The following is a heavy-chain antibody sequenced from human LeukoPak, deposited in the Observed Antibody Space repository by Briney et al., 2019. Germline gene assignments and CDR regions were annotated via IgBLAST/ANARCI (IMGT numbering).Heavy chain of an antibody. CDR3: ARDVGYYGSSGYPD. V-gene: IGHV3-7*01. J-gene: IGHJ4*02. D-gene: IGHD3-22*01. Sequence: GGSLRLSCAASGFTFSSYWMSWVRQAPGKGLEWVANTKQVGSEKYYVDSVKGRSTISRDNAKNSLYLQMNSLRAEDTAVYYCARDVGYYGSSGYPDWGQGTLVTVSS. CDR1: GFTFSSYW. CDR2: TKQVGSEK.